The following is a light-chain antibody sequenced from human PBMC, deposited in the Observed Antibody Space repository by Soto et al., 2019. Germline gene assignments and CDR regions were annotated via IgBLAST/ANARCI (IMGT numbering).Light chain of an antibody. CDR1: QSVRSW. CDR3: QQYDNYPLT. Sequence: DIQMTQSPSTLSASVGDRVTITCRASQSVRSWLAWYQQKPGRDPKFLIYDASSLESGVPSRFSGSGSGTEVTLTISNLQPDDFATYYCQQYDNYPLTSGGGTKVEI. CDR2: DAS. V-gene: IGKV1-5*01. J-gene: IGKJ4*01.